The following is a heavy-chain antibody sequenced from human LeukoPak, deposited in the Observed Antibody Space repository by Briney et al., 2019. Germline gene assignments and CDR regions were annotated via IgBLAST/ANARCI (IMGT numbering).Heavy chain of an antibody. CDR2: ISWNSGSI. V-gene: IGHV3-9*01. D-gene: IGHD6-6*01. Sequence: GGSLRLSCAASGFTFDDYAMHWVRQAPGKGLEWVSGISWNSGSIGYADSVKGRFTISRDNAKNSLYLQMNSLRAEDTAVYYCARERSSSRFDYWGQGTLVTVSS. CDR3: ARERSSSRFDY. J-gene: IGHJ4*02. CDR1: GFTFDDYA.